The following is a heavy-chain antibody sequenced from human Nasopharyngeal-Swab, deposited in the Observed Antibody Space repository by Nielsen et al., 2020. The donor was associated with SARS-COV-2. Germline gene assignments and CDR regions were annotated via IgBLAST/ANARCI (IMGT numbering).Heavy chain of an antibody. J-gene: IGHJ4*02. CDR3: ARGHRSISMIVVVIATAHFYFDS. V-gene: IGHV4-34*01. Sequence: SETLSLTCAVYGGSFSGYYWSWIRQPPGKGLEWIGEIHHSGTTRYNPSLKSRVTISSDTSKNQFSLKLSSVTAADTAVYYCARGHRSISMIVVVIATAHFYFDSWGRGTLVTVTS. D-gene: IGHD3-22*01. CDR1: GGSFSGYY. CDR2: IHHSGTT.